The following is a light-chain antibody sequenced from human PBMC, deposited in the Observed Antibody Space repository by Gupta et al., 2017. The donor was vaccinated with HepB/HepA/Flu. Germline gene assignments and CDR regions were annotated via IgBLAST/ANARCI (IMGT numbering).Light chain of an antibody. CDR3: QQYNSYWT. CDR1: QSISSW. Sequence: DIQMTPSPSTLSASVGDRVTITCRASQSISSWLAWYQQKPGKAPKLLIYQASRLESGVPSRFSGSGSGTEFTLTSSSLQADDSANYYCQQYNSYWTFGQGTKVEIK. CDR2: QAS. J-gene: IGKJ1*01. V-gene: IGKV1-5*03.